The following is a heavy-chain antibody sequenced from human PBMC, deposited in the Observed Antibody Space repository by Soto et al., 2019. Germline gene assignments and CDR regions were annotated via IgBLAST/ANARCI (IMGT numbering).Heavy chain of an antibody. Sequence: EVQLLESGGGLVQPGGSLRLSCAASGFTFSSYAMSWVRQAPGKGLEWVSAISGSGGSTYYADSVRGRFTISRDNSKNALYLQMNSLRDEDTAVYYCAKGAHTNYFYYGMDVWGQGTTVTVSS. J-gene: IGHJ6*02. CDR2: ISGSGGST. D-gene: IGHD3-16*01. CDR1: GFTFSSYA. CDR3: AKGAHTNYFYYGMDV. V-gene: IGHV3-23*01.